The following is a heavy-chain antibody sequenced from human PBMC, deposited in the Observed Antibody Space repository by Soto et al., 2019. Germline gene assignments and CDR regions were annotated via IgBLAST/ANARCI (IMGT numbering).Heavy chain of an antibody. CDR3: ASERAEDIERVY. CDR1: GFTFSSYA. J-gene: IGHJ4*02. CDR2: ISYDGSNK. D-gene: IGHD2-15*01. Sequence: QVQLVESGGGVVQPGRSLRLSCAASGFTFSSYAMHWVRQAPVKGLEWVAVISYDGSNKYYADSVKGRFTISRDNSKNTLYLQMNSLRAEDTAVYYCASERAEDIERVYWGQGTLVTVSS. V-gene: IGHV3-30-3*01.